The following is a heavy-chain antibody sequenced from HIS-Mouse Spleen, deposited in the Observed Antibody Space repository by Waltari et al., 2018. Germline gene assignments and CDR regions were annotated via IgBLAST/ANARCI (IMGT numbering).Heavy chain of an antibody. CDR1: GRSIRRSSYY. CDR2: IYYSGST. V-gene: IGHV4-39*07. Sequence: QLQLQESGPGLVKPSETLSLTCTVSGRSIRRSSYYCGWIRQPPGKGLEWIGSIYYSGSTYYNPSLKSRVTISVDTSKNQFSLKLSSVTAADTAVYYCAREIPYSSSWYDWYFDLWGRGTLVTVSS. J-gene: IGHJ2*01. CDR3: AREIPYSSSWYDWYFDL. D-gene: IGHD6-13*01.